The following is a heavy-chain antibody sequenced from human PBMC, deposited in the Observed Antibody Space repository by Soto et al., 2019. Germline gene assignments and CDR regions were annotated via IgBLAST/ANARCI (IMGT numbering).Heavy chain of an antibody. D-gene: IGHD6-19*01. Sequence: PGGSLRLSCAASGFTFSSYAMSWVRQAPGKGLEWVSAISGSGGNTYYADSVKGRFTISRDNSKNTLYLQMYSLRAEDTAVYYCAKDSSSSSGWYFNAYYYYYGMDVWGQGTTVTVSS. CDR1: GFTFSSYA. V-gene: IGHV3-23*01. J-gene: IGHJ6*02. CDR2: ISGSGGNT. CDR3: AKDSSSSSGWYFNAYYYYYGMDV.